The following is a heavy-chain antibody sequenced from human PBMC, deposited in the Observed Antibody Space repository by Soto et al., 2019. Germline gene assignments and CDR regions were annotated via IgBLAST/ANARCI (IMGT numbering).Heavy chain of an antibody. Sequence: GESLKISCAASGFTFSSYWMSWVRQAPGKGLEWVANIKQDGSEKYYVDSVKGRFTISRDNAKNSLYLQMNSLRAEDTAVYYCARGDCSSTSCSLFDYWGQGTLVTVSS. J-gene: IGHJ4*02. CDR1: GFTFSSYW. CDR3: ARGDCSSTSCSLFDY. D-gene: IGHD2-2*01. CDR2: IKQDGSEK. V-gene: IGHV3-7*01.